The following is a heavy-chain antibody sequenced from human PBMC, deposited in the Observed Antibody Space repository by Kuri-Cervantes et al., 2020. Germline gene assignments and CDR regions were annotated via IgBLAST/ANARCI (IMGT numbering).Heavy chain of an antibody. CDR2: IWYDGSNK. CDR1: GFTFSSYG. Sequence: LSLTCAASGFTFSSYGMHWVRQAPGKGLEWVAVIWYDGSNKYYADSVKGRFTISRDNSKNTLYLQMNSLRAEDTAVYYCARGPYYYDSSGYFDYWGQGTLVTVSS. J-gene: IGHJ4*02. D-gene: IGHD3-22*01. CDR3: ARGPYYYDSSGYFDY. V-gene: IGHV3-33*01.